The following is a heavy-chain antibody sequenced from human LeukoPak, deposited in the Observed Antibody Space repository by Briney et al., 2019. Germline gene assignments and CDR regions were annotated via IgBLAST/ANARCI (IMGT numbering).Heavy chain of an antibody. CDR3: ARVSITMVRGVIITGSDYFDY. CDR2: IHDSGST. D-gene: IGHD3-10*01. J-gene: IGHJ4*02. CDR1: GGSISSSSYY. Sequence: SETLSLTCTVSGGSISSSSYYWGWIRQPPGKGLEWIAYIHDSGSTYNNPSLKSRLSISIDTSKNQFSLKLNSVTAADTAVYYCARVSITMVRGVIITGSDYFDYWGQGTLSPSPQ. V-gene: IGHV4-39*01.